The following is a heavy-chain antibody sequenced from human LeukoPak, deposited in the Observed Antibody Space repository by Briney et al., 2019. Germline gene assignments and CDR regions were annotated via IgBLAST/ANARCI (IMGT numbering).Heavy chain of an antibody. V-gene: IGHV3-15*01. J-gene: IGHJ4*02. D-gene: IGHD6-19*01. CDR1: GFTFSNAW. Sequence: PGGSLRLSCAASGFTFSNAWMSWVRQAPGKGLEWVGRIKSKTDGGTTDYAAPVKGRFTISRDDSKNTLYLQMNSLKTEDTAVYYCTTDQWVRSGGWIFDYWGQGTLVTVSS. CDR3: TTDQWVRSGGWIFDY. CDR2: IKSKTDGGTT.